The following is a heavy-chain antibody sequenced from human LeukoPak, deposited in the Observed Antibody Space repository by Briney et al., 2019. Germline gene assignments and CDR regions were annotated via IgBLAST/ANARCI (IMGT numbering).Heavy chain of an antibody. CDR1: GDSISSSSYY. D-gene: IGHD1-26*01. CDR2: IYYTGST. CDR3: ASTSGSYSNDY. J-gene: IGHJ4*02. V-gene: IGHV4-39*07. Sequence: SETLSLTCTGSGDSISSSSYYWGWIRQPPGKGLEWIGSIYYTGSTYYNPSLKSRVTISVDTSKNQSSLKLSSVTAADTAVYYCASTSGSYSNDYWGQGTLVTVSS.